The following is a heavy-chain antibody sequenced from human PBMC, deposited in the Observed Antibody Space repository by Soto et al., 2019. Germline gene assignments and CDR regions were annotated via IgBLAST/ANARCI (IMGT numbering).Heavy chain of an antibody. V-gene: IGHV3-30*04. J-gene: IGHJ4*02. CDR3: ARVEQWLYIAKY. CDR1: GFTFSSFA. Sequence: QVQLVESGGGVVQPGRSLRLSCAASGFTFSSFAMHWVRQAPGKGLEWVAVISDVGSNKYYADSVKGRFTISRDNSKNTLYLQMNSLRGEDTAVYSCARVEQWLYIAKYWGQGTLVTVSS. CDR2: ISDVGSNK. D-gene: IGHD6-19*01.